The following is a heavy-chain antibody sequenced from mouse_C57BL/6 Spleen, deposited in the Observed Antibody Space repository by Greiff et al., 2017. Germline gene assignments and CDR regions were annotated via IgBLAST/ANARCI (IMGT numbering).Heavy chain of an antibody. CDR3: ATRGDGYSRNFDY. V-gene: IGHV1-7*01. CDR2: INPSSGYT. J-gene: IGHJ2*01. D-gene: IGHD2-3*01. Sequence: QVQLQQSGAELAKPGASVKLSCKASGYTFTSYWMHWVKQRPGQGLEWIGYINPSSGYTKYNQKFKDKATLTADKSSSTAYMQLSSLTYEDSAVYYCATRGDGYSRNFDYWGQGTTLTVSS. CDR1: GYTFTSYW.